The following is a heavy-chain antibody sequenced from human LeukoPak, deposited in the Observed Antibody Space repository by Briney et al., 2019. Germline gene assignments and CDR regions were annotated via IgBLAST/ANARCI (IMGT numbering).Heavy chain of an antibody. CDR2: IYTSGTT. D-gene: IGHD6-19*01. J-gene: IGHJ5*02. CDR1: GGSISSYY. Sequence: AETLSLTCTVSGGSISSYYWSWIRQPAGKGLECIGRIYTSGTTDYNPSLKCRVTISVDTSRKQFSLKLSSVTAADTAVYYCARGLYAVAGTSWFDPWGQGTLVTVSS. CDR3: ARGLYAVAGTSWFDP. V-gene: IGHV4-4*07.